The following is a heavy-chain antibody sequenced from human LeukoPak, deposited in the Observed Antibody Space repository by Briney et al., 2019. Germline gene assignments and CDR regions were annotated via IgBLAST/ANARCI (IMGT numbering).Heavy chain of an antibody. V-gene: IGHV1-8*03. CDR2: VNPYNDKT. CDR3: ARGRRLRGVTSRPIYYYYYMDV. D-gene: IGHD3-10*01. CDR1: GYTFNTFD. J-gene: IGHJ6*03. Sequence: ASVKLSCKASGYTFNTFDINWVRKATGQGPEWMGWVNPYNDKTVYAPKFQGRVSISSNNSINTAYMEISGLKSDDTAVYFCARGRRLRGVTSRPIYYYYYMDVWGGGTTVTVSS.